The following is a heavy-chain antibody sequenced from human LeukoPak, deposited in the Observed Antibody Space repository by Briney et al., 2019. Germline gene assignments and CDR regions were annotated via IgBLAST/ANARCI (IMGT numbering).Heavy chain of an antibody. D-gene: IGHD1-26*01. CDR2: IYSDGSRR. Sequence: PGGSLRLSCAASGFTFSSYWMHWVRQAPGKGLVWVSRIYSDGSRRDYADSVKGRFTISGDNAKNTLYLQMNSLRNEDTAVYYCARSGRGGAFDIWGQGTGVTVSS. CDR1: GFTFSSYW. V-gene: IGHV3-74*01. J-gene: IGHJ3*02. CDR3: ARSGRGGAFDI.